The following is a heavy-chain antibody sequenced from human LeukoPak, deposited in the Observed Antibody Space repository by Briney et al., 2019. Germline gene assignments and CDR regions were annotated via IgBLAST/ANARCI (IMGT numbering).Heavy chain of an antibody. J-gene: IGHJ4*02. CDR2: ISSSSSTI. V-gene: IGHV3-48*01. D-gene: IGHD1-26*01. Sequence: GGSLRLSCAASGFTFSSYSMNWVRQAPGKGLEWVSSISSSSSTIYYADSVKGRFPISRDNAKNSLYLQMNSLRAEDTAVYYCAGQGYSGSYYLDYWGQGTLVTVSS. CDR1: GFTFSSYS. CDR3: AGQGYSGSYYLDY.